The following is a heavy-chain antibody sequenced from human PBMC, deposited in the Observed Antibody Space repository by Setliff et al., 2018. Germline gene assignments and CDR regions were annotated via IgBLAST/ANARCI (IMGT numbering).Heavy chain of an antibody. CDR1: GFTFTDYG. CDR2: INNYNFNT. D-gene: IGHD6-25*01. V-gene: IGHV1-18*01. J-gene: IGHJ4*02. CDR3: ARAGLAAAGRKGVFDH. Sequence: GASVKVSCKSSGFTFTDYGITWVRQVPGQGLEWMGWINNYNFNTQYAQKFQGRVTVTTDTSTSTVYIELNSLTSDDTAVYYCARAGLAAAGRKGVFDHWGQGTLVTVSS.